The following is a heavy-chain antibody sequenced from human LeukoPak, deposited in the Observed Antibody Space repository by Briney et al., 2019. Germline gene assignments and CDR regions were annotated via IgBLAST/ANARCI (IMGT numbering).Heavy chain of an antibody. CDR1: AGSISSSDYY. Sequence: SETLSLTCTVSAGSISSSDYYWGWIRQSPGKGLEWIGRISYSGNTYYNPSLKSRFTISVDTSKNHFSLRLSSVTAADTAVYYCSRLTRSYYSDTSGYYPYYYMDVWGEGTTVAVSS. V-gene: IGHV4-39*02. J-gene: IGHJ6*03. CDR3: SRLTRSYYSDTSGYYPYYYMDV. D-gene: IGHD3-22*01. CDR2: ISYSGNT.